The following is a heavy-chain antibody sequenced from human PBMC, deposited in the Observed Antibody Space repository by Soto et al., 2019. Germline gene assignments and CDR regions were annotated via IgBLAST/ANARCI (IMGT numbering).Heavy chain of an antibody. V-gene: IGHV3-33*01. CDR1: GFTFSSYG. J-gene: IGHJ5*02. Sequence: QVQLVESGGGVVQPGRSLRLSCAASGFTFSSYGMHWVRQAPGKGLEWVAVIWYDGSNKYYADSVKGRFTISRDNSKKTLYLQMNSLRAEETAVEYCARESNQYSSSWYNWFDPWGQGTLVTVSS. CDR2: IWYDGSNK. CDR3: ARESNQYSSSWYNWFDP. D-gene: IGHD6-13*01.